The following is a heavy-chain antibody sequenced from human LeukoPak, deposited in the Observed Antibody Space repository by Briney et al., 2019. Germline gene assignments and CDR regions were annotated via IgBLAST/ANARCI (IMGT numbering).Heavy chain of an antibody. CDR2: ISGSGGST. CDR1: GFTLSSYA. D-gene: IGHD3-22*01. CDR3: AKDPASRYYDSSGSPRGYFDY. V-gene: IGHV3-23*01. Sequence: PGGSLRLSCAASGFTLSSYAMSWVRQAPGKGLEWVSAISGSGGSTYYADSVKGRFTISRDNSKNTLYLQMNSLRAEDTAVYYCAKDPASRYYDSSGSPRGYFDYWGQGTLVTVSS. J-gene: IGHJ4*02.